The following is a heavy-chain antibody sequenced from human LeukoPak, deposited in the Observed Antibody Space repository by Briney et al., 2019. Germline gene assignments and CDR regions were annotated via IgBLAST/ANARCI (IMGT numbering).Heavy chain of an antibody. J-gene: IGHJ4*02. CDR1: GFTFRRSW. D-gene: IGHD2/OR15-2a*01. V-gene: IGHV3-7*05. CDR2: IKEDGSEK. CDR3: ATFYRDYFNY. Sequence: GGSLRLSCATSGFTFRRSWMSWVRQAPGKGLEGVANIKEDGSEKYHVDSVKGRFTISRDNAKNSLYLQMNSLRAEDTAVYYCATFYRDYFNYWGQGTLVTV.